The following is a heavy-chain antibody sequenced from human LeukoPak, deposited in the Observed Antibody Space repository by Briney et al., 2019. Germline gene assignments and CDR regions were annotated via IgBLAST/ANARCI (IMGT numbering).Heavy chain of an antibody. J-gene: IGHJ4*02. Sequence: PGRSLRLSCAASGFTFSSYGMHWVRQAPGKGLEWVAVISYDGSNKYYADSVKGRFTISRDNSKNTLYLQMNSLRAEDTAVYYCAKDDKYQLPRAGGVDYWGQGTLVTVSS. CDR3: AKDDKYQLPRAGGVDY. D-gene: IGHD2-2*01. V-gene: IGHV3-30*18. CDR1: GFTFSSYG. CDR2: ISYDGSNK.